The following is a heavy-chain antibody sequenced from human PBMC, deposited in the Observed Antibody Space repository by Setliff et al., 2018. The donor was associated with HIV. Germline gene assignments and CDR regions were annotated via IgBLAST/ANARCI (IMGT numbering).Heavy chain of an antibody. Sequence: GGSLRLSCAASGFTFNTYAMSWVRQAPGKGLEWVSVIYSGGSTYYADSVKGRFTISRDNSKNTLYLQMNSLRAEDTAVYYCARVSPWFDPWGQGTLVTVSS. CDR1: GFTFNTYA. V-gene: IGHV3-53*01. CDR2: IYSGGST. J-gene: IGHJ5*02. CDR3: ARVSPWFDP.